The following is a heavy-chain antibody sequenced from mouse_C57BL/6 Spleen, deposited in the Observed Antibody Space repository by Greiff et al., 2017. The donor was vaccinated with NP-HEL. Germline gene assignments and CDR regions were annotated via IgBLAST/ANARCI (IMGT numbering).Heavy chain of an antibody. CDR2: IDPENGDT. V-gene: IGHV14-4*01. J-gene: IGHJ3*01. Sequence: EVMLVESGAELVRPGASVKLSCTASGFNIKDDYMHWVKQRPEQGLEWIGWIDPENGDTEYASKFQGKATITADTSSNTAYLQLSSLTSEDTAVYYCTTQTAQGAWFAYWGQGTLVTVSA. CDR1: GFNIKDDY. CDR3: TTQTAQGAWFAY. D-gene: IGHD3-2*02.